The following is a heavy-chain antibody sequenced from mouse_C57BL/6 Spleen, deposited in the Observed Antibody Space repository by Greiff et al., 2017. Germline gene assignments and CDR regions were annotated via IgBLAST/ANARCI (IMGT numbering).Heavy chain of an antibody. CDR2: ISYDGSN. CDR1: GYSITSGYY. V-gene: IGHV3-6*01. D-gene: IGHD2-4*01. J-gene: IGHJ3*01. Sequence: EVKLMESGPGLVKPSQSLSLTCSVTGYSITSGYYWNWIRQFPGNKLEWMGYISYDGSNNYNPSLKNRISITRDTSKNQFFLKLNSVTTEDTATYYCARGYDYDGWFAYWGQGTLVTVSA. CDR3: ARGYDYDGWFAY.